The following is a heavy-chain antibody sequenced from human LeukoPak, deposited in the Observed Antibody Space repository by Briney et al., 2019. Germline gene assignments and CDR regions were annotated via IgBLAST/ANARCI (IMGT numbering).Heavy chain of an antibody. D-gene: IGHD3-22*01. J-gene: IGHJ4*02. CDR2: ISSISSTI. V-gene: IGHV3-48*04. CDR1: GFTFSSYS. CDR3: ARDFHYYDSSGYH. Sequence: GGSLRLSCAASGFTFSSYSMNWVRQAPGKGLEWVSYISSISSTIYYADSVKGRFTISRDNAKNSLYLQMDSLRAEDTAVYYCARDFHYYDSSGYHWGQGTLVTVSS.